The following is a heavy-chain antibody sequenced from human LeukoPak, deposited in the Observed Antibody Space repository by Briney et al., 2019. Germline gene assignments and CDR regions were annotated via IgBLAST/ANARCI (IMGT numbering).Heavy chain of an antibody. D-gene: IGHD4-23*01. J-gene: IGHJ6*03. CDR3: ARGVTVVTRSYYYYYMDV. Sequence: SVKVSCKASGYTFTGYYMHWVRQAPGQGLEWMGGIIPIFGTANYAQKFQGRVTITADKSTSTAYMELSSLRSEDTAVYYCARGVTVVTRSYYYYYMDVWGKGTTVTVSS. CDR2: IIPIFGTA. CDR1: GYTFTGYY. V-gene: IGHV1-69*06.